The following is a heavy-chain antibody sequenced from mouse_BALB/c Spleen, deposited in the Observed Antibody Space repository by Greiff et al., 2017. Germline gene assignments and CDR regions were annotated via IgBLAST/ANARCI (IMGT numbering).Heavy chain of an antibody. CDR1: GYTFTSYV. J-gene: IGHJ4*01. D-gene: IGHD1-1*01. V-gene: IGHV1-14*01. Sequence: EVQGVESGPELVKPGASVKMSCKASGYTFTSYVMHWVKQKPGQGLEWIGYINPYNDGTKYNEKFKGKATLTSDKSSSTAYMELSSLTSEDSAVYYCARYYGSYYYAMDYWGQGTSVTVSS. CDR2: INPYNDGT. CDR3: ARYYGSYYYAMDY.